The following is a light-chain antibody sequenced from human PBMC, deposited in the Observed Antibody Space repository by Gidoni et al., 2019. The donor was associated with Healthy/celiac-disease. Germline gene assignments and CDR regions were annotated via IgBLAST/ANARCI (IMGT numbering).Light chain of an antibody. CDR2: DAS. V-gene: IGKV3-11*01. Sequence: EIVLTQSPATLSFSPGERATLSCRASQSVSSYLAWYQQKPGQAPRHLIYDASNRATGIPARFSGSGSGTDFTLTISSLEPEDFAVYYCQQRSNSFGQGTKVEIK. CDR3: QQRSNS. J-gene: IGKJ1*01. CDR1: QSVSSY.